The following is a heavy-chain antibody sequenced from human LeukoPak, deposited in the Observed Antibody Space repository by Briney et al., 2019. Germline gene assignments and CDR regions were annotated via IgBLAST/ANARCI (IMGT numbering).Heavy chain of an antibody. D-gene: IGHD1-1*01. Sequence: SETLSLTCTVPGGSISSYYWSWIRQPPGKGLEWIGYIYYSGSTNYNPSLKSRVTISVDTSKNQFSLKLSSVTAADTAVYYCARGYNWNDALFDYCGQGTLVTVSS. CDR1: GGSISSYY. J-gene: IGHJ4*02. CDR3: ARGYNWNDALFDY. CDR2: IYYSGST. V-gene: IGHV4-59*01.